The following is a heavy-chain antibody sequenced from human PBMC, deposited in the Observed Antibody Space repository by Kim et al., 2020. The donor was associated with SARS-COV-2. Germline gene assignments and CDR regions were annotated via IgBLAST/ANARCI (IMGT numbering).Heavy chain of an antibody. CDR3: ARATPDYLWFGEEDAFDI. CDR1: GGSFSGYY. Sequence: SETLSLTCAVYGGSFSGYYWSWIRQPPGKGLEWIGEINHSGSTNYNPSLKSRVTISVDTSKNQFSLKLSSVPAADTAVYYCARATPDYLWFGEEDAFDIWGQGTMVTVSS. J-gene: IGHJ3*02. D-gene: IGHD3-10*01. CDR2: INHSGST. V-gene: IGHV4-34*01.